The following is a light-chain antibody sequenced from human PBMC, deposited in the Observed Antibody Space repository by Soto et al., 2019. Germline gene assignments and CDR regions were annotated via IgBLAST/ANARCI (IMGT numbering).Light chain of an antibody. J-gene: IGLJ1*01. CDR3: SSYTSSSTLL. V-gene: IGLV2-14*01. CDR2: DVS. Sequence: QSALTQPASVSGSPGQSITISFTGTSSDVGGYNYVSWYQQHPGKAPKLMIYDVSNRPSGVSNRFSGSKSGNTASLTISGLQAEDEADYYCSSYTSSSTLLFGTGTKLTVL. CDR1: SSDVGGYNY.